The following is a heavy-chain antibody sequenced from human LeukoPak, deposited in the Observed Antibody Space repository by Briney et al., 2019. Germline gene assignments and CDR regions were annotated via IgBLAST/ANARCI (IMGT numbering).Heavy chain of an antibody. CDR2: IVVGSGNT. Sequence: ASVKVSCKVSGFTFTSSAMQWVRQARGQRLEWIGWIVVGSGNTNYAQKFQERVTITRDMSTSTAYMELSSLRSEDTAVYYCAAGVTAIPEDAFDIWGQGTMVTVSS. V-gene: IGHV1-58*02. J-gene: IGHJ3*02. CDR3: AAGVTAIPEDAFDI. D-gene: IGHD2-21*02. CDR1: GFTFTSSA.